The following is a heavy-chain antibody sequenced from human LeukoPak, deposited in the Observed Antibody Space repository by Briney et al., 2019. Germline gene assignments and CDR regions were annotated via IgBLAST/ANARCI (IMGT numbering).Heavy chain of an antibody. CDR2: IIPIFGTA. Sequence: SVKVSCTASGGTFSSYAISWVRQAPGQGLEWMGGIIPIFGTANYAQKFQGRVTITADESTSTAYMELSSLRSEDTAVYYCAREKGRHPYPFDPWGQGTLVTVSS. D-gene: IGHD3-10*01. V-gene: IGHV1-69*13. CDR3: AREKGRHPYPFDP. CDR1: GGTFSSYA. J-gene: IGHJ5*02.